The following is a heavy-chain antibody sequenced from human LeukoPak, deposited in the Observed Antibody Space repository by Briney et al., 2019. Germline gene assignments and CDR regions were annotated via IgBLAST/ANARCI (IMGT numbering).Heavy chain of an antibody. CDR2: TYYRSKWYN. CDR3: ARDLGNTGWYTFDY. CDR1: GDSVSSNNGA. J-gene: IGHJ4*02. Sequence: SQTLSLTCDISGDSVSSNNGAWNWIRQSPSRGLEWLGRTYYRSKWYNDYAGSLNGRITISPDTSKNQFTLHLNSVTPEDTAVYYCARDLGNTGWYTFDYWGQGILVTVSS. V-gene: IGHV6-1*01. D-gene: IGHD6-19*01.